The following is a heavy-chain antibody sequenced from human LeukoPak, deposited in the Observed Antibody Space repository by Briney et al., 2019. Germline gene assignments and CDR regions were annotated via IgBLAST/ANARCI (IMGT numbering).Heavy chain of an antibody. CDR1: GYTFTSYG. D-gene: IGHD2-21*02. J-gene: IGHJ4*02. V-gene: IGHV1-18*01. CDR2: ISAYNGST. CDR3: ARAGSTYCGGDCYPDY. Sequence: ASVKVSCKASGYTFTSYGISWVRQAPGQGLEWMGWISAYNGSTNYAQKLQGRVTMTTDTSTSTAYMELRSLRSDDTAVYYCARAGSTYCGGDCYPDYWGQGTLVTVSS.